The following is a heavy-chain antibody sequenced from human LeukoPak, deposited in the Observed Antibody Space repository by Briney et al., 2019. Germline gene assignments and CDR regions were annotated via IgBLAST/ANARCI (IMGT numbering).Heavy chain of an antibody. J-gene: IGHJ4*02. CDR1: GFTFSSYS. CDR2: ISSSSSTI. CDR3: ARDNPTYYYDSSGYFDY. Sequence: PGGSLRLSCAASGFTFSSYSMNWVRQAPGKGLEWVSYISSSSSTIYYADSVKGRFTISRDNAKNSLYLQMNSLRAEDTAVYYCARDNPTYYYDSSGYFDYWGQGTLVTVSS. D-gene: IGHD3-22*01. V-gene: IGHV3-48*01.